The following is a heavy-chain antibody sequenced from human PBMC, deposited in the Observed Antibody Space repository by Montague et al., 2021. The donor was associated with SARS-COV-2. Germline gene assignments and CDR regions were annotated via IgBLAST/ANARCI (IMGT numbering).Heavy chain of an antibody. V-gene: IGHV3-30*04. CDR1: GFTFSSYA. CDR3: ARDLGSYYGMDV. CDR2: ISYDGSNK. Sequence: SLRLSCAASGFTFSSYAMHWVRQAPGKGLEWVAVISYDGSNKYYADSAKGRFTISRDNSKNTLYLQMNSLRAKDTAVYYCARDLGSYYGMDVWGQGTTVTVSS. J-gene: IGHJ6*02.